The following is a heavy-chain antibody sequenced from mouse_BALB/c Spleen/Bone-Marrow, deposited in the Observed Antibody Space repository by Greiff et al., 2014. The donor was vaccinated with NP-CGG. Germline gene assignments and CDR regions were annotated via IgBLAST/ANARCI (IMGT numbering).Heavy chain of an antibody. CDR2: INPSNGRT. V-gene: IGHV1S81*02. CDR1: GYTFTSYW. Sequence: VQLKESGAELVKPGASAKLSCKASGYTFTSYWMHWVKQRPGQGLEWIGEINPSNGRTNYNEKFKSKATLTVDKSSSTAYMQLSSLTSEDSAVYYCAGPFDYWGQGTTLTVSS. CDR3: AGPFDY. J-gene: IGHJ2*01.